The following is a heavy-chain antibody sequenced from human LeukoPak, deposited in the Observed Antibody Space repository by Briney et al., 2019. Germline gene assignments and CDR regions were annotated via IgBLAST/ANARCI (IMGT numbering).Heavy chain of an antibody. CDR3: ARCLGVGALRYCYGMDV. Sequence: GGSLRLSCAASGFTFSSYDMHWVRQATGKGLEWVSAIGTAGDTYYPGSVKGRFTISRENAKNSLYLQMNRLRAGDTAVYYCARCLGVGALRYCYGMDVWGQGTTVTVSS. D-gene: IGHD1-26*01. J-gene: IGHJ6*02. CDR1: GFTFSSYD. CDR2: IGTAGDT. V-gene: IGHV3-13*01.